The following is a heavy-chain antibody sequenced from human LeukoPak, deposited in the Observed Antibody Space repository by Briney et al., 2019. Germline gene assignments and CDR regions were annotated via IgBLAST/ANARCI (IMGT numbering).Heavy chain of an antibody. D-gene: IGHD3-10*01. CDR3: ARSISRAMVRGVPPLY. J-gene: IGHJ4*02. CDR2: IYYSGST. CDR1: GGSISSSSYY. Sequence: SETLSLTCTVSGGSISSSSYYWGWIRQPPGKGLEWIGSIYYSGSTYYNPSLKSRVTISVDTSKNQFSLKLSSVTAADTAVYYCARSISRAMVRGVPPLYWGQGTLVTVSS. V-gene: IGHV4-39*01.